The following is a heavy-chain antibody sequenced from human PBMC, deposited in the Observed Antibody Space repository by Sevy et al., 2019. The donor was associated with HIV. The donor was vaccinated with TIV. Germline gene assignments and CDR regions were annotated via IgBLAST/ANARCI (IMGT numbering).Heavy chain of an antibody. CDR1: GITFSSHA. CDR2: ISYDGSNK. D-gene: IGHD3-10*01. CDR3: ARGDYYGSLYYFDY. Sequence: GGSPRLSCAASGITFSSHAMHWVRQAPGKGLEWVTIISYDGSNKYYADSVKGRFTISRDNSKNTLYLHMNSLRAEDTAVYYCARGDYYGSLYYFDYWGPGTLVTVSS. V-gene: IGHV3-30-3*01. J-gene: IGHJ4*02.